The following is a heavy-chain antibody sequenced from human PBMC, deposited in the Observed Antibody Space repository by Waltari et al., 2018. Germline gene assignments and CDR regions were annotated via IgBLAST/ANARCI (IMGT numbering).Heavy chain of an antibody. J-gene: IGHJ4*02. V-gene: IGHV3-49*03. CDR1: GFTFGDYA. CDR2: MRSKGYGGTT. CDR3: TRPTSGYSYDRFDY. D-gene: IGHD5-18*01. Sequence: EVQLVESGGGLVQPGRSLRLSCTASGFTFGDYAMRWFRQAPGKGLEWVGFMRSKGYGGTTEYAASVKGRFTISRDDSKSIAYLQMNSLKTEDTAVYYCTRPTSGYSYDRFDYWGQGTLVTVSS.